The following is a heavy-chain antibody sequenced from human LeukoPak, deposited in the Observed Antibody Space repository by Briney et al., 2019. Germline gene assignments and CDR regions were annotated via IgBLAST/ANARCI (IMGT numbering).Heavy chain of an antibody. CDR3: AKDVGKWESLHFFDY. V-gene: IGHV3-23*01. Sequence: PGGSLRLSCLTSGYTFSTNAMSWVRQPPGKGLEWISGISGSGASTYYADSVTGRFTISRHNSRNTLYLQMNSLGGDDTAVYYCAKDVGKWESLHFFDYWGQGTLVTVSS. CDR2: ISGSGAST. CDR1: GYTFSTNA. D-gene: IGHD1-26*01. J-gene: IGHJ4*02.